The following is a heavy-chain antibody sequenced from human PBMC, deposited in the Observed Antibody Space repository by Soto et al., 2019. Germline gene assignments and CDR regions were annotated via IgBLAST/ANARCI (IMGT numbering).Heavy chain of an antibody. D-gene: IGHD2-2*01. V-gene: IGHV3-23*01. CDR3: ARKILGSTSRPNYWYFDL. CDR2: ISGGGDAT. Sequence: EVQLLESGGGLVQPGGSLRLSCAGSGFTFINYAMNWVRLAPGKGLEWVSSISGGGDATFFADSVRGRFTISRDNSKNTVTLQMNSLGVDDTAVYYCARKILGSTSRPNYWYFDLWGRGTLVTVSS. J-gene: IGHJ2*01. CDR1: GFTFINYA.